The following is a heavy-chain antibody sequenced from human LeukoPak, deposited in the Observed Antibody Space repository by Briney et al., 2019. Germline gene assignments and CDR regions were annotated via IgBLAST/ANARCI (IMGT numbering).Heavy chain of an antibody. V-gene: IGHV4-39*07. Sequence: SETLSLTCTVSGASISSSSSYWGWIRQPPGKGLEWIGSIYYSGSTYYNPSLKSRVTISVDTSKNQFSLKLSSMTAADTAVYYCARRDSRLVFDYWGQGTLVTVYS. J-gene: IGHJ4*02. CDR3: ARRDSRLVFDY. CDR2: IYYSGST. D-gene: IGHD6-6*01. CDR1: GASISSSSSY.